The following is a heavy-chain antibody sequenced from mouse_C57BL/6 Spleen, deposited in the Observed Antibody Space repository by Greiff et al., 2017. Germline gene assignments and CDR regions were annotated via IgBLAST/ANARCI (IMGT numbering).Heavy chain of an antibody. Sequence: EVKLQESGPGLVKPSQSLSLTCSVTGYSITRGYYWNWIRQFPGNKLEWMGYISYDGSNNYNPSLKNRISITRDTSKNQFFLKLNSVTTEDTATYYCARDDYDYDGAMDYWGQGTSVTVSS. CDR1: GYSITRGYY. CDR3: ARDDYDYDGAMDY. D-gene: IGHD2-4*01. J-gene: IGHJ4*01. CDR2: ISYDGSN. V-gene: IGHV3-6*01.